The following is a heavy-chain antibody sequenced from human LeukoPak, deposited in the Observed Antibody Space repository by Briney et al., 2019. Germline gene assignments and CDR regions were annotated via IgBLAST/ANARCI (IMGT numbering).Heavy chain of an antibody. CDR3: AKDSSGAYEAFDI. J-gene: IGHJ3*02. CDR1: GFTFDDYA. D-gene: IGHD2-15*01. Sequence: PGGSLRLSCAASGFTFDDYAMHWVRQAPGKGLEWVSGISWNSGSIGYADSVKGRFTISRGNAKNSLYLQMNSLRAEDTALYYCAKDSSGAYEAFDIWGQGTMVTVSS. CDR2: ISWNSGSI. V-gene: IGHV3-9*01.